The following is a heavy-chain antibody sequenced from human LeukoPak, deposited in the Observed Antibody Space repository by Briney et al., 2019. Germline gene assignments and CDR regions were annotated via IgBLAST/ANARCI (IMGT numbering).Heavy chain of an antibody. J-gene: IGHJ4*02. D-gene: IGHD5-24*01. Sequence: GGSLRLSCAASGFTFSSYGMHWVRQAPGKGLEWVAVISYDGSNKYYADSVKGRFTISRDNSKNTLNLQMNSLRAEDTAVYYCAKGDGYNSYFDYWGQGTLVTVSS. CDR1: GFTFSSYG. CDR2: ISYDGSNK. V-gene: IGHV3-30*18. CDR3: AKGDGYNSYFDY.